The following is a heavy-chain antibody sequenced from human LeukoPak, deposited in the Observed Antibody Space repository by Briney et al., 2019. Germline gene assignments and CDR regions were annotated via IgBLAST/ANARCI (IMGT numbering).Heavy chain of an antibody. CDR2: INPNSGGT. CDR3: ARAHSSSWYSFAAMDV. J-gene: IGHJ6*03. V-gene: IGHV1-2*02. CDR1: GYTFTGYY. Sequence: GASVKVSCKASGYTFTGYYMHWVRQAPGQGLEWMGWINPNSGGTNYAQKFQGRVTMTRDTSISTAYMELSRLRSDDTAVYYCARAHSSSWYSFAAMDVWGKGTTVTVSS. D-gene: IGHD6-13*01.